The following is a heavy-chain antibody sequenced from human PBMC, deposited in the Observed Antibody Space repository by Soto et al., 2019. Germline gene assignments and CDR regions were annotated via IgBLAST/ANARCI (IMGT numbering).Heavy chain of an antibody. CDR3: ARFLLYSTSGRGWFDP. V-gene: IGHV3-7*03. D-gene: IGHD2-2*02. Sequence: DVQLVESGGGLVQPGGSLRLSCITSGFTFSKFWMSWVRQAPGKGLEWVANIKHDGSQSYYEDSVKGRFTISRDNAENSLYLQVNSLRVDDTAVYFCARFLLYSTSGRGWFDPRGQGTLVTVSS. CDR1: GFTFSKFW. J-gene: IGHJ5*02. CDR2: IKHDGSQS.